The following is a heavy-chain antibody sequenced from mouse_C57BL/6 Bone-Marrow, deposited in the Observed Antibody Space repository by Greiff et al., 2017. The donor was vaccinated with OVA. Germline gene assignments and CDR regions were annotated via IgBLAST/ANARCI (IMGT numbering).Heavy chain of an antibody. J-gene: IGHJ2*01. V-gene: IGHV14-4*01. D-gene: IGHD2-3*01. CDR2: IDPENGDT. CDR3: TRWLLPFDY. Sequence: VQLQQSGAELVRPGASVKLSCTASGFNIKDDYMHWVKQRPEQGLEWIGWIDPENGDTEYASKFQGKATITADTSSNTAYLQLSSLTSEDTAVYCCTRWLLPFDYWGQGTTLTVSS. CDR1: GFNIKDDY.